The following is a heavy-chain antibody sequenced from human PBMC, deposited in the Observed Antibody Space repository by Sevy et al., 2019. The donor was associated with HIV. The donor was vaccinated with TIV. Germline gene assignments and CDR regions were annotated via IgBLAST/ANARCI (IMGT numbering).Heavy chain of an antibody. CDR1: GFTFSSYW. CDR3: ATSGGET. CDR2: IKQDGSEK. J-gene: IGHJ5*02. V-gene: IGHV3-7*01. Sequence: GGSLRLSCAASGFTFSSYWMNWSRQAPGKGLEWVANIKQDGSEKYYVHSVKGRFTISRDNAKNSLYLEMNTLRAEDTAVYYCATSGGETWGQGTLVTVSS. D-gene: IGHD3-16*01.